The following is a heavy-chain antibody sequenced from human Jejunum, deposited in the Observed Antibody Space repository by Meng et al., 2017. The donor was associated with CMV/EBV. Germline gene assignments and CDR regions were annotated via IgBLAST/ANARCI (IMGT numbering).Heavy chain of an antibody. CDR2: TNPRSGNT. Sequence: KRSCKASGYTLTSYDLNWVRQAAGQGLEWMGWTNPRSGNTGSAQKFQGRLTMTMNTSIGTAYMELSSLRSEDTAVYYCARNGIFFDYWGQGALVTVSS. J-gene: IGHJ4*02. V-gene: IGHV1-8*02. CDR1: GYTLTSYD. CDR3: ARNGIFFDY. D-gene: IGHD1-14*01.